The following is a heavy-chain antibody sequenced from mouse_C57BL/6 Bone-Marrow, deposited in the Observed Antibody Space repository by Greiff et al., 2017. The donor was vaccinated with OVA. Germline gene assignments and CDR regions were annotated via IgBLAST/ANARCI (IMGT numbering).Heavy chain of an antibody. CDR3: ARGGRCYWYSDV. J-gene: IGHJ1*03. CDR2: IYPGSGNT. V-gene: IGHV1-76*01. Sequence: QVQLQQSGAELVRPGASVKLSCKASGYTFTDYYINWVKQRPGQGLEWIARIYPGSGNTYSNEKFKGKATLTAEKSSSTAYMQLSRLTSEDSAVYCGARGGRCYWYSDVWGTGTTVTVSS. CDR1: GYTFTDYY.